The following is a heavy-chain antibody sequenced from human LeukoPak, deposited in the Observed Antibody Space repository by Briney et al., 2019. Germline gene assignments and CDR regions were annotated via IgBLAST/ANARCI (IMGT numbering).Heavy chain of an antibody. CDR2: IYHSGST. J-gene: IGHJ4*02. CDR3: ARLIFYDSSGYYFDY. Sequence: SETLSLTCSVSGGSINSYYWGWIRQPPGKGLEWIGSIYHSGSTYYNPSLKSRVTISVDTSKNQFSLKLSSVTAADTTVYYCARLIFYDSSGYYFDYWGQGTLVTVSS. V-gene: IGHV4-38-2*02. CDR1: GGSINSYY. D-gene: IGHD3-22*01.